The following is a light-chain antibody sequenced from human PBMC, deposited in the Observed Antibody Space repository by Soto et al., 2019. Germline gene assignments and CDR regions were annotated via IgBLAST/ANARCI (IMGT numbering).Light chain of an antibody. V-gene: IGLV2-14*01. Sequence: QSALTQPASVSGSPGQSITISCTGTSSDVGGYNYVSWYQQHPGKAPKLMIYEVSNRPSGVSNRFSGSKSGNTASLTISGLQAEDEADYYCSSYTSSILLDVFGTGTKVTVL. J-gene: IGLJ1*01. CDR3: SSYTSSILLDV. CDR1: SSDVGGYNY. CDR2: EVS.